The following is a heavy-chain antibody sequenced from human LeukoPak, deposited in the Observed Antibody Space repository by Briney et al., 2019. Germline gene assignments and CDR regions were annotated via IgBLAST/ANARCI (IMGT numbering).Heavy chain of an antibody. CDR1: GFTFSSYA. D-gene: IGHD3-10*01. Sequence: GGSLRLSCAASGFTFSSYAMSWIRQAPGKGLEWVSYISSSGSTIYYADSVKGRFTISRDNAKNSLYLQMNSLRAEDTAVYYCARDPGYPSLWFELDYWGQGALVTVSS. CDR3: ARDPGYPSLWFELDY. V-gene: IGHV3-11*01. CDR2: ISSSGSTI. J-gene: IGHJ4*02.